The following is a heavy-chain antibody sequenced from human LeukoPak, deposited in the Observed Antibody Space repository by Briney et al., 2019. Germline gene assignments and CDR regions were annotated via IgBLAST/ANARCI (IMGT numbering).Heavy chain of an antibody. J-gene: IGHJ4*02. D-gene: IGHD3-10*01. V-gene: IGHV4-4*07. CDR2: IYTSGST. Sequence: SETLSLTCTVSGGSNSSYYWSWIRQPAGKGLEWIGRIYTSGSTNYNPSLKSRVTMSVDTSKNQFSLKLSSVTAADTAVYYCARDRDSGFGEFNFDYWGQGTLVTVSS. CDR3: ARDRDSGFGEFNFDY. CDR1: GGSNSSYY.